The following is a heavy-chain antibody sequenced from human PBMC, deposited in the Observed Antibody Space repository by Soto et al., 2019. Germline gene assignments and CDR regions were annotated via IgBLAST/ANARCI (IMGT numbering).Heavy chain of an antibody. V-gene: IGHV4-59*01. J-gene: IGHJ3*02. Sequence: SETLSLTCTVSGGSISSYYWSWIRQPPGKGLEWIGYIYYSGSTNYNPSLKSRVTISVDTSKNQFSLKLSSVTAADTAVYYCARVISDYGNAFDIWGQGTMVTVSS. D-gene: IGHD3-10*01. CDR1: GGSISSYY. CDR3: ARVISDYGNAFDI. CDR2: IYYSGST.